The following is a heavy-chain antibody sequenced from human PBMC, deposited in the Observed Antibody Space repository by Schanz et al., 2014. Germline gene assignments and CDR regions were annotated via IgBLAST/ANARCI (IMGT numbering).Heavy chain of an antibody. CDR3: ATDSTHIDIVLVPTAIDY. J-gene: IGHJ4*02. CDR1: GFTFSSYG. V-gene: IGHV3-30*03. Sequence: QVQLVASGGGVVQPGRSLRLSCAASGFTFSSYGMHWVRQAPGKGLEWVAAMSYDGSIKYYGDSVKGRFTISRDNSKNTLYLHMNTLRSEDTAVYYCATDSTHIDIVLVPTAIDYWGQGTLVTVSS. CDR2: MSYDGSIK. D-gene: IGHD2-2*01.